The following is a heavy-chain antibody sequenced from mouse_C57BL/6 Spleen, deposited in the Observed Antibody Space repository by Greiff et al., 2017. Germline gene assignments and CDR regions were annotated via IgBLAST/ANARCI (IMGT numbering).Heavy chain of an antibody. CDR1: GFSLTSYA. D-gene: IGHD2-4*01. Sequence: VKLQESGPGLVAPSQSLSITCTVSGFSLTSYAISWVRQPPGKGLEWLGVIWTGGGTNYNSAHKSRLSISKDNSKSQVFLKMNSLQTDDTARYYCARNEIYYDTPWYFDVWGTGTTVTVSS. CDR3: ARNEIYYDTPWYFDV. V-gene: IGHV2-9-1*01. CDR2: IWTGGGT. J-gene: IGHJ1*03.